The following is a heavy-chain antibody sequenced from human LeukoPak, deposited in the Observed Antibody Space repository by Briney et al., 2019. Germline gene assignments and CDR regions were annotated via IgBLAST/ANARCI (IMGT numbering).Heavy chain of an antibody. J-gene: IGHJ4*02. V-gene: IGHV3-23*01. CDR1: GFTFSSYA. CDR3: AKRGEGDYFDY. Sequence: GGSLRLSCAASGFTFSSYAMTWVRQAPGTGLEWVSAISGSGDSTYYADSVKGRFTISRDNSKNTLSLQMNSLRAEDTAVYYCAKRGEGDYFDYWGQGTLVTVPS. D-gene: IGHD3-16*01. CDR2: ISGSGDST.